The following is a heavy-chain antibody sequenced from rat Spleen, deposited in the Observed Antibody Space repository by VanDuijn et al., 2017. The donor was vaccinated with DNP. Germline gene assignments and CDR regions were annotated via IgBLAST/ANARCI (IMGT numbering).Heavy chain of an antibody. CDR3: ANSVHNSYGY. CDR1: GFTFTTFP. CDR2: ISGSGDNT. J-gene: IGHJ2*01. Sequence: EVQLVESGGGLVHPGRSMKLSCVASGFTFTTFPMAWVRQAPTKGLEWVATISGSGDNTYYRDSVKGRFTISRDNAKSTLYLQMDSLRSEDTATYYCANSVHNSYGYWGQGVMVTVSS. D-gene: IGHD1-10*01. V-gene: IGHV5-46*01.